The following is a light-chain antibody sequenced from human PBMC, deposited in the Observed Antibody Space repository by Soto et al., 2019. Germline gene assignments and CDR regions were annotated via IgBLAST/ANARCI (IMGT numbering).Light chain of an antibody. CDR1: QSISSW. J-gene: IGKJ4*01. V-gene: IGKV1-5*01. CDR2: DAS. CDR3: QQYNSYSLT. Sequence: DIQMTQSPYTLSASVGDRVTITCRARQSISSWLAWYQQKPGKAPKVLIYDASKLESGVPSRFSGSGSGLEFTLTISSLQPDDFATYYCQQYNSYSLTFGGGTKVEIK.